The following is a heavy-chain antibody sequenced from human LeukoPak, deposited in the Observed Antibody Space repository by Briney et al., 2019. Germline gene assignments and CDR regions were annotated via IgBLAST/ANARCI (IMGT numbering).Heavy chain of an antibody. CDR3: ARGTDAYKCGNS. CDR2: IHYSGSV. J-gene: IGHJ4*02. Sequence: PSETLSLNCAVYGGSFSGYYWTWIRQPPGKGLEWIGEIHYSGSVTYNPSLKSRVTITADTSNNQFSLKVNSVTAADTAVYYCARGTDAYKCGNSWGQGTLVTVSS. D-gene: IGHD5-24*01. CDR1: GGSFSGYY. V-gene: IGHV4-34*01.